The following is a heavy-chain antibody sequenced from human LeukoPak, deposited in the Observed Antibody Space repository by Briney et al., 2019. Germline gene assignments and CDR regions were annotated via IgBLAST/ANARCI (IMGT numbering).Heavy chain of an antibody. CDR3: ATGQGHGMDV. D-gene: IGHD1-14*01. J-gene: IGHJ6*02. CDR1: GFTFSDYG. Sequence: PGRSLRLSCAASGFTFSDYGMHWVRQAPGKGLVWVSRINSDGSSTSYADSVKGRFTISRDNAKNTLYLQMNSLRAEDTAVYYCATGQGHGMDVWGQGTTVTVSS. CDR2: INSDGSST. V-gene: IGHV3-74*01.